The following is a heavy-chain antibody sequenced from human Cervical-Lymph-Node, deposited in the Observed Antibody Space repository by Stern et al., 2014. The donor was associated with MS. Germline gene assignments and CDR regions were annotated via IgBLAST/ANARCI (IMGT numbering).Heavy chain of an antibody. Sequence: EVQLVQSGAEVRKPGESLKISCKGSGYIFTNYWIAWVRQMPGKGLEWMGIIYPGDPDIRYNPSFQGQVTISGDKSISTAFLQWTSLKASDSAIYYCARQRSGARFDNWGQGTRVTVSS. CDR2: IYPGDPDI. J-gene: IGHJ4*02. V-gene: IGHV5-51*01. CDR3: ARQRSGARFDN. CDR1: GYIFTNYW. D-gene: IGHD1-26*01.